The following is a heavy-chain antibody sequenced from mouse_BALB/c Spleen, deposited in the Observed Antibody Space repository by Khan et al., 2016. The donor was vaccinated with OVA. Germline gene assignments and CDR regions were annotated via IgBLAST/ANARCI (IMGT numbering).Heavy chain of an antibody. Sequence: VQLQQSGPELVKPGASVKISCKASGYYFTGYFMNWVMQSHGKSLEWIGRINPHIGETFYNPKFKGKATLTVDASSSTAHMELRSLASEDSAVYYCARICGSDFDYWGQGTTLTVSS. CDR2: INPHIGET. D-gene: IGHD1-1*01. CDR1: GYYFTGYF. V-gene: IGHV1-20*02. CDR3: ARICGSDFDY. J-gene: IGHJ2*01.